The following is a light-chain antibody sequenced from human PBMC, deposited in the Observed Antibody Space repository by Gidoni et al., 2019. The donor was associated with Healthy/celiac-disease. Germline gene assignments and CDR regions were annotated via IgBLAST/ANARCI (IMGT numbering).Light chain of an antibody. CDR1: QSVSSN. CDR3: QQYNNRPPRYT. V-gene: IGKV3-15*01. Sequence: EIVMTQSPATLSVSPGERATLSCRASQSVSSNLAWYQQKPGQAPRISGSGSGTEFTLTISSLQSEDFAVYYCQQYNNRPPRYTFGQGTKLEIK. J-gene: IGKJ2*01.